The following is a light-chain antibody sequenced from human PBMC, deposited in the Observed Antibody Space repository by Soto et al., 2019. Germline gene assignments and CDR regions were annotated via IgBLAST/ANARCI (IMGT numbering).Light chain of an antibody. Sequence: EIVMTQSPATLSVSPGVSATLSCRASQSVTSNLAWYQQKPGQAPRLLIYDASTRATAFPARFSGSGSGTEFTLTISSLQSEDFAVYYCQQYQNWPRTFGQGTKVDIK. CDR3: QQYQNWPRT. CDR2: DAS. V-gene: IGKV3-15*01. CDR1: QSVTSN. J-gene: IGKJ1*01.